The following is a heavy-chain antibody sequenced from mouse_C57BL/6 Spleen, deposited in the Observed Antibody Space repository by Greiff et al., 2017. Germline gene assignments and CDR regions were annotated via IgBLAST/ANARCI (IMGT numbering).Heavy chain of an antibody. CDR2: IHPNSGST. D-gene: IGHD2-4*01. V-gene: IGHV1-64*01. Sequence: VQLQQPGAELVKPGASVKLSCKASGYTFTSYWMHWVKQRPGQGLEWIGMIHPNSGSTNYNEKFKSKATLTVDKSSSTAYMQLSSLTSEDSAVYYCARSGYYDYDVLFDYWGQGTTRTVSS. J-gene: IGHJ2*01. CDR1: GYTFTSYW. CDR3: ARSGYYDYDVLFDY.